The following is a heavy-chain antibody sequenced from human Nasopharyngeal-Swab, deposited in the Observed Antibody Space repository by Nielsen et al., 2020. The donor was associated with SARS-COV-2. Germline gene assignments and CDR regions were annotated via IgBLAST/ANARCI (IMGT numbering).Heavy chain of an antibody. V-gene: IGHV4-59*01. CDR2: IYYSGST. CDR3: ARAPYSSSWYWNAFDI. CDR1: GGSISSYY. D-gene: IGHD6-13*01. J-gene: IGHJ3*02. Sequence: SETLSLTCTVSGGSISSYYWSWIRQPPGKGLEWIGYIYYSGSTNYNPSLKSRVTISVDMSKNQFSLKLSSVTAADTAVYYCARAPYSSSWYWNAFDIWGQGTMVTVSS.